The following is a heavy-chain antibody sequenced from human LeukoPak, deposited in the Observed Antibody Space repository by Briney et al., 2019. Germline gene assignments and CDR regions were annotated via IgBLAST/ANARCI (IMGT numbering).Heavy chain of an antibody. J-gene: IGHJ4*02. D-gene: IGHD1-26*01. CDR1: GFTFSSYA. CDR2: ISSNGGST. CDR3: ARSNLVGATTY. Sequence: SGGSLRLSCAASGFTFSSYAMHWVRQAPGKGLEYVSAISSNGGSTYYANSVKGRFTISRDNSKNTLYLQMGSLRAEDMAVYYCARSNLVGATTYWGPGTLVTVSS. V-gene: IGHV3-64*01.